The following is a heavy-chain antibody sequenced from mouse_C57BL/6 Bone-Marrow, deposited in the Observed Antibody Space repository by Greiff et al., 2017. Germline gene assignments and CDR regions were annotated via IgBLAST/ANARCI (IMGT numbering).Heavy chain of an antibody. CDR1: GYAFSSYW. D-gene: IGHD3-2*02. CDR2: IYPGDGDT. Sequence: QVQLKQSGAELVKPGASVKISCKASGYAFSSYWMNWVKQRPGKGLEWIGQIYPGDGDTSYNGKFKGKATLSADKSSSTAYMQLSSLTSEDSAVYFCARSQDGGGYYFDYWGQGTTLTVSS. J-gene: IGHJ2*01. CDR3: ARSQDGGGYYFDY. V-gene: IGHV1-80*01.